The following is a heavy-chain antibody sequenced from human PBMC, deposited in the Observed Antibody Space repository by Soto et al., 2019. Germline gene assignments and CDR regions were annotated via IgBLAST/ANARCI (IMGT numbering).Heavy chain of an antibody. Sequence: SVKVSCKASGGTFSSYTISWVRQAPGQGLEWMGRIIPILGIANYAQKFQGRVTITADKSTSTAYMELSSLRSEDTAAYYCASDWGGSCSSTSCYRRNHYYYMDVWGKGTTVTVSS. CDR2: IIPILGIA. CDR1: GGTFSSYT. CDR3: ASDWGGSCSSTSCYRRNHYYYMDV. J-gene: IGHJ6*03. V-gene: IGHV1-69*02. D-gene: IGHD2-2*01.